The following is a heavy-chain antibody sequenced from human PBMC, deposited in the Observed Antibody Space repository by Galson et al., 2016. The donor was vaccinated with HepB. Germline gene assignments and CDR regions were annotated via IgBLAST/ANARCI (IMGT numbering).Heavy chain of an antibody. CDR2: IYQDGSEK. Sequence: SLRLSCAASRFTLSYFYMSWVRQAPGKGLEWVANIYQDGSEKSYVDSVTGRFTVSRDNAKNSLYLQMHSLRAEDTAVYYCARNHGGWSPYYFYYWGQGTLVTVSS. CDR1: RFTLSYFY. V-gene: IGHV3-7*03. J-gene: IGHJ4*02. D-gene: IGHD6-19*01. CDR3: ARNHGGWSPYYFYY.